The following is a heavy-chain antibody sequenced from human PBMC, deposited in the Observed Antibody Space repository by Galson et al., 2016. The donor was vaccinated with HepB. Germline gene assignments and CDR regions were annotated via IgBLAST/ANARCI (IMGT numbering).Heavy chain of an antibody. CDR3: ARKSDTYRYDGDF. CDR1: GFTVSNNY. Sequence: SLRPSCAVSGFTVSNNYMTWVRQAPGKGPEWVALIYSIGTTAYADSVKGRFTISRDNSRNTLNLEMKSLRADDTAVYYCARKSDTYRYDGDFWGQGTLVTVSS. CDR2: IYSIGTT. V-gene: IGHV3-53*01. J-gene: IGHJ4*02. D-gene: IGHD3-16*02.